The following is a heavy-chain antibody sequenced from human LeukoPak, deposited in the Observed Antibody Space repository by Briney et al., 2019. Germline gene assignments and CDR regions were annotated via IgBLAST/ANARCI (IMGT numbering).Heavy chain of an antibody. V-gene: IGHV3-30*04. Sequence: GGSLRLSCAASGFTFSSYAMHWVRQAPGKGLEWVAVISYDGSNKYYADSVKGRFTISRDNPKNTLYLQMNSLRAEDTAVYYCARDMSYYGSGSFNYWGQGTLVTVSS. CDR2: ISYDGSNK. D-gene: IGHD3-10*01. CDR1: GFTFSSYA. CDR3: ARDMSYYGSGSFNY. J-gene: IGHJ4*02.